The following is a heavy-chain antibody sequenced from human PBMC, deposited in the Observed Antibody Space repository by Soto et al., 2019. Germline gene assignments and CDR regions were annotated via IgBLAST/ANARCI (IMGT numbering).Heavy chain of an antibody. Sequence: GASLRLSCAASGFTFSSYWMSWVRQAPGKGLEWVANIKQDGSEKYYVDSVKGRFTISRDNAKNSLYLQMNSLRAEDTAVYYCARXPTFTYYYDSSGYYYDYWGQGTLVTVSS. J-gene: IGHJ4*02. CDR3: ARXPTFTYYYDSSGYYYDY. V-gene: IGHV3-7*03. CDR2: IKQDGSEK. D-gene: IGHD3-22*01. CDR1: GFTFSSYW.